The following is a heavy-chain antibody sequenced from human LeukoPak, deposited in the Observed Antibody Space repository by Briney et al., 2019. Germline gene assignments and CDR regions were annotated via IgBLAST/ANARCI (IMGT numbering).Heavy chain of an antibody. CDR2: IYTSGST. Sequence: PSETLSLTCTVSGGSINSGSYYWSWIRQPAGKGLEWIGRIYTSGSTDYNPSLKSRVTISVDTSKNQFSLKLSSVTAADTAVYYCARTRADSSGWYYFDYWGQGTLVTVSS. CDR3: ARTRADSSGWYYFDY. D-gene: IGHD6-19*01. CDR1: GGSINSGSYY. J-gene: IGHJ4*02. V-gene: IGHV4-61*02.